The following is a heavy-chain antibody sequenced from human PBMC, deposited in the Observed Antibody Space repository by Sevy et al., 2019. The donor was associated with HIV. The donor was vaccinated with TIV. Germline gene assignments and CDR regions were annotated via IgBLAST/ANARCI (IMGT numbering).Heavy chain of an antibody. CDR2: ISSGGSHI. D-gene: IGHD5-18*01. J-gene: IGHJ4*02. CDR1: IFTFSDYY. CDR3: ARVRYNYGSYYFDY. Sequence: GGSLRLSCAASIFTFSDYYMTWIRQAPGKGLECVSQISSGGSHIHYADSVKGRFTISRDNAKKSLYLQMNSLTAEDTAVYYCARVRYNYGSYYFDYWGQGTLVTVSS. V-gene: IGHV3-11*01.